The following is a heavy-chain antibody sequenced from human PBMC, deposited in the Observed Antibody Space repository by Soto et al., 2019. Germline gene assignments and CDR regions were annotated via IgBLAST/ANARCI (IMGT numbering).Heavy chain of an antibody. V-gene: IGHV1-69*05. CDR3: ARDPYPYCSGGSCYPSKPFDI. CDR1: GGTFSSYA. D-gene: IGHD2-15*01. Sequence: GASVKVSCKASGGTFSSYAISWVRQAPGQGLEWMGGIIPIFGTANYAQKLQGRVTMTTDTSTSTAYMELRSLRSDDTAVYYCARDPYPYCSGGSCYPSKPFDIWGQGTMVTVSS. J-gene: IGHJ3*02. CDR2: IIPIFGTA.